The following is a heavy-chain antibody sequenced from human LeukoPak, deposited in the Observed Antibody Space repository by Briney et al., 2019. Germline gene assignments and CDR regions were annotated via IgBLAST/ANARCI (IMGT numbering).Heavy chain of an antibody. Sequence: GGSLRLSCAASGFTFSDYYMSWIRQAPGKGLEWVSYISSSGSTIYYADSVKGRFTISRDNAKNSLYLQMNSLRAEDTAVYYCAGVFTPGIAAAGVDYWGQGTLVTVSS. V-gene: IGHV3-11*01. CDR2: ISSSGSTI. J-gene: IGHJ4*02. D-gene: IGHD6-13*01. CDR1: GFTFSDYY. CDR3: AGVFTPGIAAAGVDY.